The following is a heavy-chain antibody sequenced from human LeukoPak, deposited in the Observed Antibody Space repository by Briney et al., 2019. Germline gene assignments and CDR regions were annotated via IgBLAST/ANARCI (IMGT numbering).Heavy chain of an antibody. CDR1: GYTFTSYY. D-gene: IGHD3-3*01. V-gene: IGHV1-8*02. Sequence: ASVKVSCKASGYTFTSYYMHWVRQAPGQGLEWMGWMNPNSGNTGYAQKFQGRVTMTRNTSISTAYMELSSLRSEDTAVYYCATAFGIYDFWSGPIIYGMDVWGQGTTVTVSS. CDR2: MNPNSGNT. CDR3: ATAFGIYDFWSGPIIYGMDV. J-gene: IGHJ6*02.